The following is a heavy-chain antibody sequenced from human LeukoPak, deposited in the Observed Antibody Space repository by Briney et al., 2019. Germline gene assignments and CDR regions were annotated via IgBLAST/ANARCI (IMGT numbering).Heavy chain of an antibody. J-gene: IGHJ4*02. Sequence: PGGSLRLSCAVSGFTFSSYSMNWVRQAPGKGLEWVSSISSSSSYIYYADSVKGRFTISRDNAKNSLYLQMNSLRAEDTAVYYCARCTTGRTFGSLREIKRSREIDYWGQGTLVTVSS. CDR3: ARCTTGRTFGSLREIKRSREIDY. V-gene: IGHV3-21*01. CDR2: ISSSSSYI. D-gene: IGHD1-1*01. CDR1: GFTFSSYS.